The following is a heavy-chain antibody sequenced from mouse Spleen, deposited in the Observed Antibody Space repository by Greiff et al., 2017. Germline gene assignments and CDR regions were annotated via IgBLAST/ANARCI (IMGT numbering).Heavy chain of an antibody. CDR2: ISTYYGDA. CDR3: ARSGNYGAWFAY. J-gene: IGHJ3*01. Sequence: VQLQQSGAELVRPGVSVKISCKGSGYTFTDYAMHWVKQSHAKSLEWIGVISTYYGDASYNQKFKGKATMTVDKSSSTAYMELARLTSEDSAIYYCARSGNYGAWFAYWGQGTLVTVSA. D-gene: IGHD2-1*01. CDR1: GYTFTDYA. V-gene: IGHV1S137*01.